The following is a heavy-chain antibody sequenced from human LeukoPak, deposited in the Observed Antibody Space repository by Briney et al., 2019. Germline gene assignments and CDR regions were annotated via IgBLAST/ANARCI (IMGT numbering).Heavy chain of an antibody. Sequence: SSETLSLTCTVSGVSIFSGYYYWGWIRQPPGKGLEWIGSIYYSGSTYRNPSLKSRVTISVDTSKNQFSLKLRSVAAADTAVYYCARPTYYYDSGAFDIWGQGTMVTVSS. V-gene: IGHV4-39*07. D-gene: IGHD3-22*01. CDR1: GVSIFSGYYY. CDR3: ARPTYYYDSGAFDI. J-gene: IGHJ3*02. CDR2: IYYSGST.